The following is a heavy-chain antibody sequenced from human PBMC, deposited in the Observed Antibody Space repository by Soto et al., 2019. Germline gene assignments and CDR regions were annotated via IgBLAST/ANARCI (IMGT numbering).Heavy chain of an antibody. J-gene: IGHJ3*02. CDR2: ISSSSSYI. D-gene: IGHD7-27*01. CDR1: GFTFSSYS. Sequence: GGSLRLSCAASGFTFSSYSMNWVRQAPGKGLEWVSSISSSSSYIYYADSVKGRFTISRDNAKNSLYLQMNSLRAEDTAVYYCASQKTGDVGAFDIWGQGTMVTVSS. V-gene: IGHV3-21*01. CDR3: ASQKTGDVGAFDI.